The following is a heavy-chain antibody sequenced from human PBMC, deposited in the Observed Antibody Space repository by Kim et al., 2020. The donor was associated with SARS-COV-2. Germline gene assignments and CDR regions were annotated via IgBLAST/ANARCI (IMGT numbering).Heavy chain of an antibody. D-gene: IGHD2-2*02. CDR1: GGSISSSGYY. Sequence: SETLSLTCTVSGGSISSSGYYWGWIRQPPGKGLEWIGSVYYTRATYYDPSLKSRVTISVDTSKNHFSLKLNSVTAADTAVYYCARRFRGTTIRFLGLYHFDSWGQGTLVTVSS. CDR3: ARRFRGTTIRFLGLYHFDS. J-gene: IGHJ4*02. V-gene: IGHV4-39*02. CDR2: VYYTRAT.